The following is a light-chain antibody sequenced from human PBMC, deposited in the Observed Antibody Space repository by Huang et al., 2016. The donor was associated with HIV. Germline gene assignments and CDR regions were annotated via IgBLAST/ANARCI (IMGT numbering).Light chain of an antibody. CDR3: QQRSNWPPLT. V-gene: IGKV3-11*01. Sequence: VLTQSPAILSLSPGERATPSCRASQSVSSYLAWYQQRPGQAPRLLIYDAANRATGIPARLSGSGSGTDFTLTISSIEPEDFAVYYCQQRSNWPPLTFGGGTKVEIK. J-gene: IGKJ4*01. CDR2: DAA. CDR1: QSVSSY.